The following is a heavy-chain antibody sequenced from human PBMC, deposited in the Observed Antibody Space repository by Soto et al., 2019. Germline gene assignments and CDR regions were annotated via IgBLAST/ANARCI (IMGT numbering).Heavy chain of an antibody. Sequence: EVQLLESGGGLVQPGGSLRLSCAASGFSFSGYAMSWVRQAPGKGLEWVSAISGSGGSTYYADSVEGRFTISRDNPKNTLYLQMNSLRAEDTAVYYCAKLYSTTWYLFDYRGQGTLVTVSS. CDR1: GFSFSGYA. CDR2: ISGSGGST. CDR3: AKLYSTTWYLFDY. J-gene: IGHJ4*02. V-gene: IGHV3-23*01. D-gene: IGHD6-13*01.